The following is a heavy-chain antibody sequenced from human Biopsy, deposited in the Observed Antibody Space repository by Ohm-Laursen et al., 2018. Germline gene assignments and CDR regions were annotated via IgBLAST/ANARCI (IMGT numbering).Heavy chain of an antibody. CDR3: ARDRSGLTLTTLDF. Sequence: RSLRLSCAASGFIFDNYGMHWVRQAPGKGLEWVSGINWNSGDIVYADSVKGRFTISRDNAKNSLSLQMNSLRAEDTALYYCARDRSGLTLTTLDFWGHGTLVTVSS. CDR2: INWNSGDI. J-gene: IGHJ4*01. D-gene: IGHD6-25*01. CDR1: GFIFDNYG. V-gene: IGHV3-9*01.